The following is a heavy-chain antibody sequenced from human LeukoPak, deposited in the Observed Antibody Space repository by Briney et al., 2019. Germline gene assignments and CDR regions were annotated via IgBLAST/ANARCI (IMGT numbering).Heavy chain of an antibody. CDR3: AKDLAARQQLVFDY. Sequence: PGGSLRLSCAASGFTFDDYAMHWVRQAPGKGLEWVSLISGDGGSTYYADSVKGRFTISRDNSKNSLYLQMNSLRTEDTTLYYCAKDLAARQQLVFDYWGQGTLVTVSS. CDR1: GFTFDDYA. V-gene: IGHV3-43*02. D-gene: IGHD6-13*01. J-gene: IGHJ4*02. CDR2: ISGDGGST.